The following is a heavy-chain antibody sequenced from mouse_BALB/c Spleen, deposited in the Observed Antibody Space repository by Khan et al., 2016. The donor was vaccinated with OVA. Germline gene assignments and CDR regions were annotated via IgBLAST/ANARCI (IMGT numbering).Heavy chain of an antibody. CDR3: ARGYDFFAY. CDR2: VNPNTGGS. J-gene: IGHJ3*01. V-gene: IGHV1-26*01. Sequence: EVQLQQSGPDLVKPGASVKISCKASGYSFTLYYMTWVKQSPGKGLEWIGRVNPNTGGSDYNQEFKGKAILTVDKSSNTAYMELHSLTSEDSAVDYCARGYDFFAYWGQGTLVTVSA. CDR1: GYSFTLYY. D-gene: IGHD2-14*01.